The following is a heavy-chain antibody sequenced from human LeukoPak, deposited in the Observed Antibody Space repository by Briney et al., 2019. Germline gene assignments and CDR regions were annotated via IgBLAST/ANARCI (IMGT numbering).Heavy chain of an antibody. V-gene: IGHV1-2*02. D-gene: IGHD6-19*01. CDR3: ARDVYTSGWRYFDL. Sequence: GRSLRLSCAASGYTFTGHYMHWVRQAPGQGPEWMGWINPNSGDTNYAQKFQGRVTLTRDASIGTAYMEMNRLTYDDTAIYYCARDVYTSGWRYFDLWGHGTLVTVSS. CDR1: GYTFTGHY. J-gene: IGHJ2*01. CDR2: INPNSGDT.